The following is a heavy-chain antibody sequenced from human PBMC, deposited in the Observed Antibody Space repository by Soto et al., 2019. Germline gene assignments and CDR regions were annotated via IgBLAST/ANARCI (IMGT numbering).Heavy chain of an antibody. CDR1: GYTFTSYF. D-gene: IGHD3-3*01. CDR2: INPSGGSP. V-gene: IGHV1-46*01. CDR3: ARTEEGWSYYDFWSGYLRYYYYGMDV. J-gene: IGHJ6*02. Sequence: ASVKVSCKTFGYTFTSYFMHWVRQTPGQGLEWMGIINPSGGSPSYAQKFQGRVTMNRDTSTSTVYMELSSLRSEDTAVYYCARTEEGWSYYDFWSGYLRYYYYGMDVWGQGTTVTVSS.